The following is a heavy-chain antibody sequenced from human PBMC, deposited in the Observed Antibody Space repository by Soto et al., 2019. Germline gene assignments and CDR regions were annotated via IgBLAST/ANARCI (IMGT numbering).Heavy chain of an antibody. J-gene: IGHJ6*02. CDR3: AREGYSTAYYYYGMDV. CDR2: IKQDGSEK. CDR1: GFTFSSYW. Sequence: HPGGSLRLSCAASGFTFSSYWMSWVRQAPGKGLEWVANIKQDGSEKYYVDSVKGRFTISRDNAKNSLYLQMNSLRAEDTAVYYCAREGYSTAYYYYGMDVWGQGTTVTVSS. D-gene: IGHD2-15*01. V-gene: IGHV3-7*01.